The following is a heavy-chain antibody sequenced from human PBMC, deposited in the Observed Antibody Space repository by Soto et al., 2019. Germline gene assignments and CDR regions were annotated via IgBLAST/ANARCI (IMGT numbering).Heavy chain of an antibody. J-gene: IGHJ5*02. Sequence: PSETLSLTCTVSGGSISSYYWSWIRQPPGKGLEWIGYIYYSGSTNYNPSLKSRVTISVDTSKNQFSLKLSSVTAADTAVYYCARSRLTGYYSGHHWFDPWGQGTLVTVSS. V-gene: IGHV4-59*01. CDR1: GGSISSYY. CDR3: ARSRLTGYYSGHHWFDP. D-gene: IGHD3-9*01. CDR2: IYYSGST.